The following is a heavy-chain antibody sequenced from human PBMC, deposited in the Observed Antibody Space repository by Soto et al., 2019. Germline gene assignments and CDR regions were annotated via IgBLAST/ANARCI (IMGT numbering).Heavy chain of an antibody. J-gene: IGHJ6*03. CDR2: ISSNSGSI. V-gene: IGHV3-9*01. D-gene: IGHD6-19*01. CDR3: AKDRSSRCYCYYYMGV. CDR1: GFTFDDYA. Sequence: GGSLRLSCAASGFTFDDYAMHWVRQAPGKGLEWVSGISSNSGSIGYADSVKGRFTTSRDNAKNSLYLQMNSLRAEDTALYYYAKDRSSRCYCYYYMGVWGKGTTVTVSS.